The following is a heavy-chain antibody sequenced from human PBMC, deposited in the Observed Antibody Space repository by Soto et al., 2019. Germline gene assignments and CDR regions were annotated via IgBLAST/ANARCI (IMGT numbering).Heavy chain of an antibody. CDR3: ASNDRKWFDP. D-gene: IGHD2-8*01. V-gene: IGHV4-34*01. CDR2: INHSGST. J-gene: IGHJ5*02. CDR1: GGSFSGYY. Sequence: SETLSLTCAVYGGSFSGYYWSWIRQPPGKGLEWIGEINHSGSTNYNPSLKSRVTISVDTSKNQFSLKLSSVTAADTAVYYCASNDRKWFDPWGQGTLVTVSS.